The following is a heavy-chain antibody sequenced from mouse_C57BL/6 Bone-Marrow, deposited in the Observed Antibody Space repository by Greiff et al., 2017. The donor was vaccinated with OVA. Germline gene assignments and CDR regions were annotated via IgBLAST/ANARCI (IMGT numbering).Heavy chain of an antibody. J-gene: IGHJ4*01. Sequence: QVQLQQPGAELVKPGASVKLSCKASGYTFTSYWMHWVKQRPGQGLEWIGMIHPNSGSTNYNEKFKSKATLTVDKSSSTAYMQLSSLTSEDSAVYYWARPNWVPYYAMDYWGQGTSVTVSS. D-gene: IGHD4-1*01. CDR1: GYTFTSYW. V-gene: IGHV1-64*01. CDR2: IHPNSGST. CDR3: ARPNWVPYYAMDY.